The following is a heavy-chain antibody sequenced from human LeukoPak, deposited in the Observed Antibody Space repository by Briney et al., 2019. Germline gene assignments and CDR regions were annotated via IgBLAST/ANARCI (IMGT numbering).Heavy chain of an antibody. J-gene: IGHJ6*03. CDR3: ARHELYYYYYYMDV. CDR2: VHHSGST. Sequence: SGTLSLTCGVSGGSISSDNWWTWVRQPPGKGLEWIGEVHHSGSTNYNPSLKSRVSISVDKSKNQFSLKLSSVTAADTAVYYCARHELYYYYYYMDVWGKGTTVTISS. D-gene: IGHD1-26*01. CDR1: GGSISSDNW. V-gene: IGHV4-4*02.